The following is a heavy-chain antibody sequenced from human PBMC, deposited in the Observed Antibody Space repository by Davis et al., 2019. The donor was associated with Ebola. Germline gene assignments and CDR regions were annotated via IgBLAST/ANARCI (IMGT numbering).Heavy chain of an antibody. CDR3: AQQRYDGSGSLDF. Sequence: PSETLSLTCTVSGASISSGGYYWNWIRQLPGKGLEWIGYIYYTGSTYYNPSLKSRVTISVGTSEKQFSLSLRSVTAADTGIYYCAQQRYDGSGSLDFWGQGTLVTVSS. J-gene: IGHJ4*02. D-gene: IGHD3-10*01. V-gene: IGHV4-31*03. CDR2: IYYTGST. CDR1: GASISSGGYY.